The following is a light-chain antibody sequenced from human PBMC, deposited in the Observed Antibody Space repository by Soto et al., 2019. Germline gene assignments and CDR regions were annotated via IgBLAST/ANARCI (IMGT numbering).Light chain of an antibody. Sequence: EIVMTQSPGTLSLSPGERGTLSRRASQTVSSNFLAWYQQKPGQSPRLLIYGASTRATGIPARFSGSGSGTQFTLTISSLQSEDFAVYYCQQYNTWPPAWTFGQGTKVDI. J-gene: IGKJ1*01. CDR1: QTVSSN. CDR2: GAS. V-gene: IGKV3-15*01. CDR3: QQYNTWPPAWT.